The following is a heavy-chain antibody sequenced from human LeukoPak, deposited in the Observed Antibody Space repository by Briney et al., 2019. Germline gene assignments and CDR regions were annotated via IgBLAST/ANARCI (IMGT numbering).Heavy chain of an antibody. J-gene: IGHJ6*03. Sequence: SETLSLTCAVHGGSFSGYYWSWIRQPPGKGLEWNGEINHSGSTNYNPSLKGRVTISVDTSKNQFSLKLSSVTAADTAVYFCGRSRNYYGSGSYRLDYYYYMDVWGRGTTVTVSS. CDR2: INHSGST. V-gene: IGHV4-34*01. CDR1: GGSFSGYY. CDR3: GRSRNYYGSGSYRLDYYYYMDV. D-gene: IGHD3-10*01.